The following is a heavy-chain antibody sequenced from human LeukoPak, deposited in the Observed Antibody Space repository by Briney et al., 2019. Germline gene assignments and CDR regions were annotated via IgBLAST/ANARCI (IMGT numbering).Heavy chain of an antibody. CDR2: INHSGST. CDR3: ASLYYDSSGYSPPFDY. J-gene: IGHJ4*02. V-gene: IGHV4-34*01. D-gene: IGHD3-22*01. CDR1: GGSFSGYY. Sequence: PSETLSLTCAVSGGSFSGYYWSWIRQPPGKGLEWIGEINHSGSTNYNPSLKSRVTISVDTSKNQFSLKLSSVTAADTAVYYCASLYYDSSGYSPPFDYWGQGTLVTVSS.